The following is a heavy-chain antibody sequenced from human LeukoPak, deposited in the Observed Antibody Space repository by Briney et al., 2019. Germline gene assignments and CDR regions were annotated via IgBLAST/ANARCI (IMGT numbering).Heavy chain of an antibody. CDR3: ARDFKVRGVADY. D-gene: IGHD3-10*01. CDR1: GYTFTGYY. Sequence: GASVKVSCKASGYTFTGYYMHWVRQAPGQGLEWIGRINPNSGGTNYAQKFQGRVTMTRDTSISTAYMELSRLRSDDTAVYYCARDFKVRGVADYWGQGTLVTVSS. CDR2: INPNSGGT. J-gene: IGHJ4*02. V-gene: IGHV1-2*06.